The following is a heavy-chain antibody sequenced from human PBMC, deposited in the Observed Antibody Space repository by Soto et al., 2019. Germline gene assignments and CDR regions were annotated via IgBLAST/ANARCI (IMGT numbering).Heavy chain of an antibody. CDR3: GRCTSTSCHLGSDY. CDR1: GFTFSSYA. V-gene: IGHV3-30-3*01. D-gene: IGHD2-2*01. Sequence: GGSLRLSCAASGFTFSSYAMNWVRQAPGKGLEWVALISHDGINKYYADSVRGRFTISRDSSTNTLYLQMNSLRAADTAAYYCGRCTSTSCHLGSDYWGQGTLVTVSS. J-gene: IGHJ4*02. CDR2: ISHDGINK.